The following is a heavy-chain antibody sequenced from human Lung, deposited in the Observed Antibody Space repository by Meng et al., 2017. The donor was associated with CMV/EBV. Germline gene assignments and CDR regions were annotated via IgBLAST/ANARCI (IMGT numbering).Heavy chain of an antibody. V-gene: IGHV4-61*01. Sequence: GSLRLXCTVSGGSASSGSYYWSWIRQPPGKGLEWIGYIYYSGSTNYNPSLKSRVTISVDTSKNQFSLKLSSVTAADTAVYYCARLGGLRFAFWYGMDVWGQGTTVTVSS. CDR1: GGSASSGSYY. CDR2: IYYSGST. D-gene: IGHD3-3*01. CDR3: ARLGGLRFAFWYGMDV. J-gene: IGHJ6*02.